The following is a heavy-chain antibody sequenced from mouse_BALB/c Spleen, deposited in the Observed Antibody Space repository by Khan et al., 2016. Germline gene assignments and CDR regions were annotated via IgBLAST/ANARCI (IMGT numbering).Heavy chain of an antibody. D-gene: IGHD2-2*01. Sequence: EVQLQESGPGLVKPSQSLSLTCTVPGYSITSDYAWNWIRQFPGNKLEWMGYISYSGSTSYNPSLKSRISITRDTSKNQFFLQLNSVTTEDTATXYCARSYGYRGLACWGQGTLGTGTA. J-gene: IGHJ3*01. CDR3: ARSYGYRGLAC. CDR1: GYSITSDYA. V-gene: IGHV3-2*02. CDR2: ISYSGST.